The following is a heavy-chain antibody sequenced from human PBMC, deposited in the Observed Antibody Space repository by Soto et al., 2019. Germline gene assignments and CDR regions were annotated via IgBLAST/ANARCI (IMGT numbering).Heavy chain of an antibody. CDR2: LSDSGGSI. D-gene: IGHD6-13*01. Sequence: EVQLLESGGGLVQPGVSLSLSCTASGFTFSRHAMTLVRQAPGKGLEWVSGLSDSGGSIYYADSVKGRFTISRDNSMNTLYLQMNTLSAEDTAIYYCAKVSSSWYAGFFDLWGQGTLVTVSS. V-gene: IGHV3-23*01. J-gene: IGHJ4*02. CDR1: GFTFSRHA. CDR3: AKVSSSWYAGFFDL.